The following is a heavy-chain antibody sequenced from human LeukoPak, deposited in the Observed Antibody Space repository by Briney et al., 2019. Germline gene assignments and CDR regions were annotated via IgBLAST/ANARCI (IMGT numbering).Heavy chain of an antibody. Sequence: KPSETLSLTCTVSGGSVSSGSYYWSWIRQPPGKGLEWIGYIYYSGSTNYNPSLKSRVTISMDTSKNQFSLKLSSVTAADTAVYYRARDPAVAGTLGYYYYGMDVWGQGTTVTVSS. CDR2: IYYSGST. V-gene: IGHV4-61*01. CDR3: ARDPAVAGTLGYYYYGMDV. D-gene: IGHD6-19*01. J-gene: IGHJ6*02. CDR1: GGSVSSGSYY.